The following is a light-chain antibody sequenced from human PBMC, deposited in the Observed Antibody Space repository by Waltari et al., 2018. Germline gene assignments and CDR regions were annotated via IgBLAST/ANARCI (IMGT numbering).Light chain of an antibody. Sequence: EIVLTQSPATLSLSPGERATLSCRASQSVRNYLAWYQQKPGQAPRILIYDASDRATGIPARFSGSGSGTDFTLTISSLEPEDFAVYYCQQRNSWPLTFGGGTKVEIK. V-gene: IGKV3-11*01. CDR2: DAS. CDR1: QSVRNY. CDR3: QQRNSWPLT. J-gene: IGKJ4*01.